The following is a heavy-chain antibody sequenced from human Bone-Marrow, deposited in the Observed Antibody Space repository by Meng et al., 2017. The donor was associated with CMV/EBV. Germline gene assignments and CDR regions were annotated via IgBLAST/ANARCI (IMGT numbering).Heavy chain of an antibody. Sequence: ASVKVSCKASGYTFTSYGISWVRQAPGQGLEWMGWISAYNGNTNYAQKLQGRVTMTTDTSTSTAYMELRSLRSDDTAVYYCARDPVVVPAAQVGMDVWGQGTTVTVSS. D-gene: IGHD2-2*01. CDR3: ARDPVVVPAAQVGMDV. CDR1: GYTFTSYG. CDR2: ISAYNGNT. J-gene: IGHJ6*02. V-gene: IGHV1-18*01.